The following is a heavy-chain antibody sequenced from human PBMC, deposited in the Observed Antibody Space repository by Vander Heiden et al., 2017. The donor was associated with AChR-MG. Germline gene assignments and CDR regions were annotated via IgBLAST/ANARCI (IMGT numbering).Heavy chain of an antibody. V-gene: IGHV4-59*01. J-gene: IGHJ6*03. Sequence: QVQLQESGPGLVKPSETLSLTCTVSGGSISSYYWSWIRQPPGKGLEWIGYIYYSGSTNYNPSLKSRVTISVDTSKNQFSLKLSSVTAADTAVYYCARVTGGIVGATDYYYYYMDVWGKGTTVTVSS. CDR3: ARVTGGIVGATDYYYYYMDV. D-gene: IGHD1-26*01. CDR2: IYYSGST. CDR1: GGSISSYY.